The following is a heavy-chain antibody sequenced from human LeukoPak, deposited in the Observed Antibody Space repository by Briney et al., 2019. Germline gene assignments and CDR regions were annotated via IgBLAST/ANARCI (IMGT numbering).Heavy chain of an antibody. CDR1: GFTVRSYA. J-gene: IGHJ6*03. D-gene: IGHD4-17*01. CDR2: TSGSGGST. Sequence: GVSLRLSCAASGFTVRSYAMSWVRQAPGKGLEWVSATSGSGGSTYYADSVKGRFTISRDNSKNTLYLQMNSLRAEDTAVYYCAKGSFGDPRDYYYYYYMDVWGKGTTVTVSS. CDR3: AKGSFGDPRDYYYYYYMDV. V-gene: IGHV3-23*01.